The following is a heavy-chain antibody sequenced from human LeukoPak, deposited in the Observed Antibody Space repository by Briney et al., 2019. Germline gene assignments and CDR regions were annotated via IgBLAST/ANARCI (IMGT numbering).Heavy chain of an antibody. CDR3: ARLLRVGYCSTTTCNWFDP. V-gene: IGHV4-39*07. CDR1: GGSISSTSYY. J-gene: IGHJ5*02. CDR2: IYYSGST. D-gene: IGHD2-2*03. Sequence: PSETLSLTCVVSGGSISSTSYYWGWVRQPPGKGLEWIGSIYYSGSTYYSPSLKSRVTISVDTSKNQFSLKLSSVTAADTAVYYCARLLRVGYCSTTTCNWFDPWGQGTLVTVSS.